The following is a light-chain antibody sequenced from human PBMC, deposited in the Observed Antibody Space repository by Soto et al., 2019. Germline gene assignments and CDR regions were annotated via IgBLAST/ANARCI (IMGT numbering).Light chain of an antibody. V-gene: IGKV3-20*01. J-gene: IGKJ1*01. CDR3: QQYGSSPRT. CDR2: AAS. Sequence: EIVLTQSPATLSLSPGERATLSCRASQSVSTYLAWYQQKPGQAPRLLIYAASNRATGIPDRFSGSGSGTDFTLTISRLEPEDFAVDYCQQYGSSPRTFGQGTKVDIK. CDR1: QSVSTY.